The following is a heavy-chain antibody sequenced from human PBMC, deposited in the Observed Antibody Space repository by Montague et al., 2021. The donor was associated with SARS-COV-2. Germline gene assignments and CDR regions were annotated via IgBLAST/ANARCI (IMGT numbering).Heavy chain of an antibody. J-gene: IGHJ2*01. CDR2: IYSGGST. Sequence: SLRLSCAASGFTVSSNYMSWVRQAPGKGLEWVSVIYSGGSTYYAYSVKGRFTISRHNSKNTLYLQMNSLRAEDTAVYYCARRRWLTDNWYFDLWGRGTLVTVSS. D-gene: IGHD5-12*01. V-gene: IGHV3-53*04. CDR3: ARRRWLTDNWYFDL. CDR1: GFTVSSNY.